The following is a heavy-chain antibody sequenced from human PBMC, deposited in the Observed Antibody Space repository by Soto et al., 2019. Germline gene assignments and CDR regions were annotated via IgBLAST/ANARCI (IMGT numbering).Heavy chain of an antibody. CDR2: INHTGGT. CDR1: GVSIHNSHSF. J-gene: IGHJ5*02. Sequence: PSETLSLTCTVSGVSIHNSHSFWGWIRQPPGKGLEWIGEINHTGGTHYNPSLKSRVTMSVDTSKNQFSLRLSSVTAADTAIYYCATRITVFGLLIPPFDPWGQGTQVTVSS. V-gene: IGHV4-39*07. CDR3: ATRITVFGLLIPPFDP. D-gene: IGHD3-3*01.